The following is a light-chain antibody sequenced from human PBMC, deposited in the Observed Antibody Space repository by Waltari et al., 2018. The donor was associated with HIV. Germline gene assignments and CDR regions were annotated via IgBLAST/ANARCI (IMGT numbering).Light chain of an antibody. J-gene: IGLJ2*01. CDR2: EVS. V-gene: IGLV2-14*01. CDR3: SSYTSSSTPVV. CDR1: SSDVGGYNY. Sequence: GQSITISCTGTSSDVGGYNYVSWYQQHPGKAPKLMIYEVSNRPSGVSDRFSGSKSGNTASLTISGLQAEDEADYYCSSYTSSSTPVVFGGGTNLTVL.